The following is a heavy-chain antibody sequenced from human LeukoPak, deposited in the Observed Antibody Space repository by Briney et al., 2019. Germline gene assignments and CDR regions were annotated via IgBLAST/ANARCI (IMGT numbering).Heavy chain of an antibody. CDR2: TFAGYSFS. V-gene: IGHV5-51*01. CDR1: GYNFTPYW. J-gene: IGHJ4*02. Sequence: GESLRISCQSSGYNFTPYWIAWVRQMPGKGLEWMGITFAGYSFSIYSPSFEGQVTMSVDKSISTAYLQWSSLKASDTAMYFCARRGGSLNYFDYWGQGTLVTVSS. D-gene: IGHD1-26*01. CDR3: ARRGGSLNYFDY.